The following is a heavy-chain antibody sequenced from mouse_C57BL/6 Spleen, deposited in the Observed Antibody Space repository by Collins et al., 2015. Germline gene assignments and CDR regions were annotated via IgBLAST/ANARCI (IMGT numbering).Heavy chain of an antibody. J-gene: IGHJ3*01. CDR1: GYTFTNYG. D-gene: IGHD2-14*01. V-gene: IGHV9-3*02. CDR2: INTNTGEP. CDR3: ARLGYDAY. Sequence: QIQLVQSGPELKKPGETVKISCKASGYTFTNYGMNWVKQAPGKGLKWMGWINTNTGEPTYAEEFKGRFAFSLETSASTAYLQINNLKNEDTATYFCARLGYDAYWGQGTLVTVSA.